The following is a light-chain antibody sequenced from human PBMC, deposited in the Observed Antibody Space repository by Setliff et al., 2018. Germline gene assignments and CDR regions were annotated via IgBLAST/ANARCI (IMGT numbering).Light chain of an antibody. V-gene: IGLV2-8*01. CDR2: EVT. J-gene: IGLJ1*01. CDR1: SSDVGEYDY. CDR3: SAYAGSNNWGV. Sequence: QSALTQPPSASGSPGQSVTISCTGTSSDVGEYDYVSWYQQHPGKAPKLMLYEVTKRPSGVPDRFSGSKSGNTASLTVSGLQAEDEADYYRSAYAGSNNWGVFGTGTKVTVL.